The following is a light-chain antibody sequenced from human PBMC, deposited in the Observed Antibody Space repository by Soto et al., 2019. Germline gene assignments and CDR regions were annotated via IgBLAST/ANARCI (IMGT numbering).Light chain of an antibody. J-gene: IGLJ2*01. Sequence: QSVLTQPASVSGSPGQSITISCIGTSSDIGGYNYVSWYQHHPGKAPRLIIYEVINRPSGVSDRFSGSKSGNTASLTISGLQAADEAEYYCTSYTTSNTLLFGGGTKLTVL. CDR1: SSDIGGYNY. V-gene: IGLV2-14*01. CDR2: EVI. CDR3: TSYTTSNTLL.